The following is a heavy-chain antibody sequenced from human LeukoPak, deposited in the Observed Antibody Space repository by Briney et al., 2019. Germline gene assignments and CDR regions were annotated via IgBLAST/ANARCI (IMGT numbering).Heavy chain of an antibody. J-gene: IGHJ4*02. Sequence: SETLSLTCTVSGGSISSGGYYWSWIRQHPGKGLEWIGYIYYSESTYYNPSLKSRVTISVDTSKNQFSLKLSSVTAADTAVYYCARGGDYYASSFPPFDYWGQGTLVTVSS. V-gene: IGHV4-31*03. CDR3: ARGGDYYASSFPPFDY. CDR1: GGSISSGGYY. D-gene: IGHD3-22*01. CDR2: IYYSEST.